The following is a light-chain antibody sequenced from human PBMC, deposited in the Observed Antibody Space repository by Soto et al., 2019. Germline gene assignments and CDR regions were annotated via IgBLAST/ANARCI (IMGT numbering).Light chain of an antibody. CDR3: QQYNKWPRT. J-gene: IGKJ1*01. Sequence: EIVMTPSPATLSVSPCERATLSFRASQSVNSYLAWYQQKPGQAPRLLIFGASTRATGIPARFSGGGSGTEFTLTISSLQSEDFAVYYCQQYNKWPRTFGQGTKVDIK. CDR2: GAS. CDR1: QSVNSY. V-gene: IGKV3-15*01.